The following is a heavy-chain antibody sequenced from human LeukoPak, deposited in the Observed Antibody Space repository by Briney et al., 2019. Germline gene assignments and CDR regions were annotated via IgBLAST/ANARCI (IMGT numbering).Heavy chain of an antibody. CDR1: GFTFSSYG. J-gene: IGHJ5*02. CDR3: ARGYCSGGTCYSFRGDWFDP. D-gene: IGHD2-15*01. Sequence: SGGSLRLSCAASGFTFSSYGMHWVRQAPGKGLEWVAVIWYDGSNKYYADSVKGRFTIPRDNSKNTLYLQMNSLRAEDTAVYYCARGYCSGGTCYSFRGDWFDPWGQGTLVTVSS. CDR2: IWYDGSNK. V-gene: IGHV3-33*01.